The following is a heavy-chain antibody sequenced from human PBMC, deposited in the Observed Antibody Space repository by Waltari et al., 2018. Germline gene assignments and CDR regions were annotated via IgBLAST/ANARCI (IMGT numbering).Heavy chain of an antibody. D-gene: IGHD6-6*01. CDR2: INTNTGNP. V-gene: IGHV7-4-1*02. Sequence: QVQLVQSGSELKKPGASVKVSCKASGYTFTSYAMNWVRQAPGQGLEWMGWINTNTGNPTYAQGFTGRFVFSLDTSVSTAYLQISSLKAEDTAVYYCARVQQGRYSSSSRWFDPWGQGTLVTVSS. J-gene: IGHJ5*02. CDR1: GYTFTSYA. CDR3: ARVQQGRYSSSSRWFDP.